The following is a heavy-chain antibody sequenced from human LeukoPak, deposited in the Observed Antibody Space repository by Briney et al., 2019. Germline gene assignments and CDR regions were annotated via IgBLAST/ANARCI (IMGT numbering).Heavy chain of an antibody. Sequence: GGSLRLSCAVSGFTFDDYAMHWVRQAPGKGLEWVSGISWNSGSIGYADSVKGRFTISRDNAKNSLYLQMNSLRAEDTAVYYCARCGRGLYYYYYYMDVWGKGTTVTVSS. J-gene: IGHJ6*03. CDR1: GFTFDDYA. V-gene: IGHV3-9*01. CDR2: ISWNSGSI. D-gene: IGHD3-10*01. CDR3: ARCGRGLYYYYYYMDV.